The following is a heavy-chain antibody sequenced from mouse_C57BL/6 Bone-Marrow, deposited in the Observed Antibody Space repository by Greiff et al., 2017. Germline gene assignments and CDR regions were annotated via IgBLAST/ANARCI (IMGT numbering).Heavy chain of an antibody. V-gene: IGHV14-4*01. CDR2: IDPENGDT. CDR1: GFNIKDDY. J-gene: IGHJ3*01. CDR3: TTDTTVVAPAY. Sequence: EVQLQQSGAELVRPGASVKLSCTASGFNIKDDYMHWVKQRPEQGLEWIGWIDPENGDTEYASKFQGKATITADTSSNTAYLQLSSLTSEDTAVYYCTTDTTVVAPAYWGQGTLVTVYA. D-gene: IGHD1-1*01.